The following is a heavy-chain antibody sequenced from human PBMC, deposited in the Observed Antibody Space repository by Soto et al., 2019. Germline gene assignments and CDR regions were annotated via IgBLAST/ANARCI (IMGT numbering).Heavy chain of an antibody. CDR2: ISYDGSNK. V-gene: IGHV3-30*09. D-gene: IGHD6-19*01. Sequence: QVQLVESGGGVVQPGRSLRLSCAASGFTFSSFSLHWVRQAPGKGLEWLALISYDGSNKYNADSVKGRFAISRDNSKNTLYLQLNSLRPEETAVYYCARTTAVAGTPEFDSWGQGTLVTVSS. CDR1: GFTFSSFS. J-gene: IGHJ4*02. CDR3: ARTTAVAGTPEFDS.